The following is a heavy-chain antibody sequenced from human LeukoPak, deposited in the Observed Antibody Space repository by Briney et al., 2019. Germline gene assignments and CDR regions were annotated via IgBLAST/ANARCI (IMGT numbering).Heavy chain of an antibody. V-gene: IGHV3-9*01. CDR1: GFTFDDYA. CDR2: ISWNSGSI. J-gene: IGHJ1*01. CDR3: AKDLNTAMVIEPQYFQH. Sequence: GGSLRLSCAASGFTFDDYAMHWVRQAPGKGLEWVSGISWNSGSIGYADSVKGRFTISRDNAKNSLYLQMNSLRAEDTALYYCAKDLNTAMVIEPQYFQHWGQGTLVTVSS. D-gene: IGHD5-18*01.